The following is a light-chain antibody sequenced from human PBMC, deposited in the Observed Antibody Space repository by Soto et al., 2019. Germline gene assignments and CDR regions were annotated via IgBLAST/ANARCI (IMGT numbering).Light chain of an antibody. CDR1: SSDIGRYNF. Sequence: QSALTQPASMSGSPGQSITISCTGTSSDIGRYNFVSWYQHHPGKAPKHIIYEATKRPSGVSYRFSGSKSGNTASLTISGRQAEDEADYYCTSYTITSPYVFGTGTKVTVL. CDR2: EAT. V-gene: IGLV2-14*01. CDR3: TSYTITSPYV. J-gene: IGLJ1*01.